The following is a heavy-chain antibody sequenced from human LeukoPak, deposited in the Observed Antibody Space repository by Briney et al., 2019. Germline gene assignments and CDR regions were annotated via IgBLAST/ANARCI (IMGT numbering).Heavy chain of an antibody. D-gene: IGHD6-13*01. Sequence: ASVKVSCKAPGYTFTGYYMHWVRQAPGQGLEWMGWINPNSGGTNYAQKFQGRVTMTRNTSISTAYMELSSLRSEDTAVYYCARAGLRSSSWYLNWFDPWGQGTLVTVSS. J-gene: IGHJ5*02. V-gene: IGHV1-2*02. CDR1: GYTFTGYY. CDR2: INPNSGGT. CDR3: ARAGLRSSSWYLNWFDP.